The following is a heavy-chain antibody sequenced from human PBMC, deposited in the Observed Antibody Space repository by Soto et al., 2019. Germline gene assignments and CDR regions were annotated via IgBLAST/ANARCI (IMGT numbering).Heavy chain of an antibody. CDR2: VYHAGTA. D-gene: IGHD2-15*01. CDR1: GDSVNSAGDY. J-gene: IGHJ5*02. Sequence: QAQLKESGPGLVRPSETLSLTCTVSGDSVNSAGDYWSWIRQLPEKGLEWIGYVYHAGTAYYNPSLASRASVRVATSKNQFSLRLTSVTAVDTAVYYCAIQGYCSGGDCYVGWFDPWGQGTLVTVSS. CDR3: AIQGYCSGGDCYVGWFDP. V-gene: IGHV4-31*03.